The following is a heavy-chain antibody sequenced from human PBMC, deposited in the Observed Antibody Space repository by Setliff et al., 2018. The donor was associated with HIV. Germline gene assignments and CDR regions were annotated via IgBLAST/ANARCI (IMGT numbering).Heavy chain of an antibody. Sequence: SETLSLTCTVSGGSMTSSNYYWGWIRQSPGKGLEWIGSISYSGSTYYNPSFKSRITMSVDTSTNQFSLNLSSLTAADTAVYYCARDVHWSGPYYYSYYYMDVWGTGTTVTVSS. CDR1: GGSMTSSNYY. CDR3: ARDVHWSGPYYYSYYYMDV. CDR2: ISYSGST. D-gene: IGHD3-3*01. V-gene: IGHV4-39*02. J-gene: IGHJ6*03.